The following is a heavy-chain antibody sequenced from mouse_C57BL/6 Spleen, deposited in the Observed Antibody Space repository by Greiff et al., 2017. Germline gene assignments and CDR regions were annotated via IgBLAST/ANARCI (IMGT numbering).Heavy chain of an antibody. CDR3: ARRYYGNYLYYFDY. CDR2: IYPGDGDT. CDR1: GYAFSSYW. V-gene: IGHV1-80*01. J-gene: IGHJ2*01. D-gene: IGHD2-1*01. Sequence: QVQLQQSGAELVKPGASVKISCKASGYAFSSYWMNWVKQRPGQGLEWIGQIYPGDGDTNYNGKFKGKATLTADKSSSTAYMQRSSLTSEDSAVYFCARRYYGNYLYYFDYWGQGTTLTVSS.